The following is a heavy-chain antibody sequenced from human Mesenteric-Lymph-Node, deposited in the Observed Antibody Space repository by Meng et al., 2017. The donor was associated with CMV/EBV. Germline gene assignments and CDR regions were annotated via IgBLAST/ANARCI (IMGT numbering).Heavy chain of an antibody. CDR1: GGSFSGYY. J-gene: IGHJ4*02. CDR2: INHSGST. D-gene: IGHD3-22*01. Sequence: GSLRLSCAVYGGSFSGYYWSWIRQPPGKGLEWIGEINHSGSTNYNPSLKSRVTISVDTSKNQFSLKLSSVTAADTAVYYCARDEDYYDSSGYYVYWGQGTLVTVSS. V-gene: IGHV4-34*01. CDR3: ARDEDYYDSSGYYVY.